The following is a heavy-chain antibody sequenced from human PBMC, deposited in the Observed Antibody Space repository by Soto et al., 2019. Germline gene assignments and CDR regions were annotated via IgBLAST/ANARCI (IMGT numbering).Heavy chain of an antibody. CDR1: GFTFSSIT. V-gene: IGHV3-48*02. CDR2: ITTSGTT. J-gene: IGHJ4*02. D-gene: IGHD1-26*01. Sequence: EVQLVESGGGLVQPGGSLRLSCAASGFTFSSITMKWVRQAPGKGLEWVSDITTSGTTYYADSVKGRFTISRDNAKYSLDLQMNSFCDEDTAVYYCARGRGWELWGYWGQGALVTVSS. CDR3: ARGRGWELWGY.